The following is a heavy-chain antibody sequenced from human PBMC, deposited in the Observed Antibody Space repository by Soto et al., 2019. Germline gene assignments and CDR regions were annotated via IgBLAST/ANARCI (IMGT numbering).Heavy chain of an antibody. CDR3: ARSGYDFWSGYYAGYYYYMDV. J-gene: IGHJ6*03. Sequence: ASVKVSCKASGYTFTIYDINWVRQATGQGLEWMGWMNPNSGNTGYAQKFQGRVTMTRNTSISTAYMELSSLRSEDTAVYYCARSGYDFWSGYYAGYYYYMDVWSKGTTVTV. V-gene: IGHV1-8*01. CDR1: GYTFTIYD. D-gene: IGHD3-3*01. CDR2: MNPNSGNT.